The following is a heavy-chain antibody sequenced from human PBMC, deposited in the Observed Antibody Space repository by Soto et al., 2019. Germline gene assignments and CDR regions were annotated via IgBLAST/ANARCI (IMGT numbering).Heavy chain of an antibody. J-gene: IGHJ4*02. Sequence: EVQLVESGGVVVQPGGSLRLSCAASGFALGESNMHWVRQAPGKAPEWVSLIQWESRTIFYTDSVKGRFTVSRDDSKNSLHLQMNSLRPEDSGMYFCAKGVRGYETEYWGPGTLVTVSS. D-gene: IGHD5-12*01. CDR3: AKGVRGYETEY. V-gene: IGHV3-43*01. CDR2: IQWESRTI. CDR1: GFALGESN.